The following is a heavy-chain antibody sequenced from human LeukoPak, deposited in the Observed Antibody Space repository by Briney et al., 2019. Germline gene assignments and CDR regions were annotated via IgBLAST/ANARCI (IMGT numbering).Heavy chain of an antibody. V-gene: IGHV1-46*01. CDR3: ARDHGSAYYRAPRH. Sequence: ASVKVSFKSSGYIFTNYYMHWVRHPPGQGLELMGIINISGGSTTYAQKFQGRVTMTRDTSTSTVYMELSSLRSEDTAVYYCARDHGSAYYRAPRHWGQGTLVTVSS. J-gene: IGHJ4*02. CDR1: GYIFTNYY. D-gene: IGHD3-10*01. CDR2: INISGGST.